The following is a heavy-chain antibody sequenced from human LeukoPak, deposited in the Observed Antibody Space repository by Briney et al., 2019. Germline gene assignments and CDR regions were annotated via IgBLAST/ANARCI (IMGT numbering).Heavy chain of an antibody. J-gene: IGHJ4*02. CDR3: ARDSRREMVRGVTSDFDY. CDR2: IRSTSDPI. D-gene: IGHD3-10*01. V-gene: IGHV3-48*01. Sequence: GGSLRLSCAASGFDFRSSSMNWVRQAPGKGLEWISYIRSTSDPIYYADSVRGRFTISRDNAKNSLYLQMDSLGAEDTAVYYCARDSRREMVRGVTSDFDYWGQGTLVTVSS. CDR1: GFDFRSSS.